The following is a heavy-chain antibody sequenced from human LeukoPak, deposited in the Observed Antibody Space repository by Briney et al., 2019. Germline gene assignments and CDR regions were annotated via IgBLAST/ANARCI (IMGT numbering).Heavy chain of an antibody. V-gene: IGHV4-34*01. CDR3: ASVVEEYSSSGIDY. J-gene: IGHJ4*02. D-gene: IGHD6-6*01. CDR1: GGSFSGYY. Sequence: SETLSLTCAVYGGSFSGYYWSWLRQPPGKGLEWIGEINHSGSTNYNPSLKSRVTISVDTSKNQFSLKLSSVTAADTAVYYCASVVEEYSSSGIDYWGQGTLVTVSS. CDR2: INHSGST.